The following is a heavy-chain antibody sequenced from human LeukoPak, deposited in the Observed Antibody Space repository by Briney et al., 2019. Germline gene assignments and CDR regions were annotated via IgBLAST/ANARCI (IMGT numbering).Heavy chain of an antibody. CDR3: ARVGSSGCYYPCWFVP. CDR1: RGTFSSYA. Sequence: SVKVSCKASRGTFSSYAISWVRQAPGQGLEWVGRIIPIFGTANYAQTFQGRVTITTDESTSTAYMELSSLRSETTAVYYCARVGSSGCYYPCWFVPWGQGTLVTVSS. CDR2: IIPIFGTA. D-gene: IGHD3-22*01. J-gene: IGHJ5*02. V-gene: IGHV1-69*05.